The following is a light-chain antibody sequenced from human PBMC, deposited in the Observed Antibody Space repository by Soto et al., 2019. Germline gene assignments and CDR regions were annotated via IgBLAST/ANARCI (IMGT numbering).Light chain of an antibody. V-gene: IGLV2-14*01. CDR3: SSHTSSSTVV. CDR1: SSDVGGYNY. CDR2: DVS. Sequence: QSLLTQPASVSGSPGQSITISCTGTSSDVGGYNYVSWYQQHPGKAPKLMIYDVSNRPSGVSNRFSGSKSGNTASLTISGLQADDEADYYCSSHTSSSTVVFGGGTKLTVL. J-gene: IGLJ2*01.